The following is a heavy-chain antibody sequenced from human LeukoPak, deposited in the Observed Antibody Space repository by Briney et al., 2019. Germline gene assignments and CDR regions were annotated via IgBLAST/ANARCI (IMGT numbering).Heavy chain of an antibody. Sequence: SGGSLRLTCAASGFTFSSYAMSWVRQAPGKGLEWVSAISGSGGSTYYADSVKGRFTISRDNSKNTLYLQMNSLRAEDTAVYYCWIFGVVNPRGVPFDYWGQGTLVTVSS. CDR1: GFTFSSYA. J-gene: IGHJ4*02. V-gene: IGHV3-23*01. CDR2: ISGSGGST. CDR3: WIFGVVNPRGVPFDY. D-gene: IGHD3-3*01.